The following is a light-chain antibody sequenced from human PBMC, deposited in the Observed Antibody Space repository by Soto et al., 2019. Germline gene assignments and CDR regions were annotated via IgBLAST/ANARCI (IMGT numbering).Light chain of an antibody. V-gene: IGKV3-11*01. CDR1: QTVRSR. CDR2: DAS. Sequence: EIVLTQSPATLSLSPGERATLSCRASQTVRSRLAWYQQKPGQGPRLLIYDASNRATGIPARFSGSGSGTDFTLTISSLEPEDFAVYYCQQWRTFGQGTK. J-gene: IGKJ1*01. CDR3: QQWRT.